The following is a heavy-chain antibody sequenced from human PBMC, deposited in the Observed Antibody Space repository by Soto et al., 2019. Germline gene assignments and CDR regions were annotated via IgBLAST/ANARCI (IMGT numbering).Heavy chain of an antibody. D-gene: IGHD3-3*01. Sequence: GGFLRLSCAASGFTFSSYAMSWVRQAPGKGLEWVSAISGSGGSTYYADSVKGRFTISRDNSKNTLYLQMNSLRAEDTAVYYCAKLNDGRLDFWSGSPGLDYWGQGTLVTVSS. CDR2: ISGSGGST. CDR3: AKLNDGRLDFWSGSPGLDY. CDR1: GFTFSSYA. J-gene: IGHJ4*02. V-gene: IGHV3-23*01.